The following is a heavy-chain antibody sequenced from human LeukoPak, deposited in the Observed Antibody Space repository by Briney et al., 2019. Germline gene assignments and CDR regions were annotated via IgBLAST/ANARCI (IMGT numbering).Heavy chain of an antibody. V-gene: IGHV4-34*01. Sequence: SETLSLTCAVYGGSFSGYYWSWIRQPPGKGLEWIGEINHSGSTNYNPSLKSRVTISVDTSKNQFSLKLSSVTAADTAVYYCARAFSWSGYDLDYWGQGTLVTVSS. CDR1: GGSFSGYY. CDR3: ARAFSWSGYDLDY. D-gene: IGHD5-12*01. J-gene: IGHJ4*02. CDR2: INHSGST.